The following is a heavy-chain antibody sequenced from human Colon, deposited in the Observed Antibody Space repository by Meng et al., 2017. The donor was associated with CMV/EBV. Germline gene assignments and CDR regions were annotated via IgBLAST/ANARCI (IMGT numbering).Heavy chain of an antibody. D-gene: IGHD3-22*01. V-gene: IGHV3-30*03. CDR1: LLTFYRYG. J-gene: IGHJ4*02. CDR2: ISSDGSNE. Sequence: SLLTFYRYGMRWVRQAAGNGLECVSLISSDGSNEYYSDSVKGRFTIFRDNSENTLYLQMNSLRPEDTAVYYCARGYFYDNSDRYYFDYWGQGTLVTVSS. CDR3: ARGYFYDNSDRYYFDY.